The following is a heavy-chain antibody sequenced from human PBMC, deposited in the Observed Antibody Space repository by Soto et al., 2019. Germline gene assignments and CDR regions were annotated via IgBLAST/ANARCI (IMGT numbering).Heavy chain of an antibody. CDR1: GESISSSSYY. Sequence: ASDTLSLTCIVSGESISSSSYYWGWIRQPPGKGLEWIGSIYYSGRTYYNPSFKSRVTISIDTSKNQFSLKLSSVTATDTAVYYCARQRTTVVTQAYFDHWGQCALVTVSS. CDR3: ARQRTTVVTQAYFDH. D-gene: IGHD2-21*02. J-gene: IGHJ4*02. V-gene: IGHV4-39*01. CDR2: IYYSGRT.